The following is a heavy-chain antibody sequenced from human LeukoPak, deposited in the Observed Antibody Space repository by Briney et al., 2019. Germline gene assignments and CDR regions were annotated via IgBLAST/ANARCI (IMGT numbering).Heavy chain of an antibody. V-gene: IGHV1-46*01. J-gene: IGHJ6*03. CDR2: INPSGGST. Sequence: ASVKVSCKASGYTFTSYYMHWVRQAPGQGLEWMGIINPSGGSTSYAQKFQGRVTMTRDMSTSTVYMELSSLRSEDTAVYYCARAVTDYYYMDVWGKGTTVTVSS. CDR1: GYTFTSYY. D-gene: IGHD2-21*02. CDR3: ARAVTDYYYMDV.